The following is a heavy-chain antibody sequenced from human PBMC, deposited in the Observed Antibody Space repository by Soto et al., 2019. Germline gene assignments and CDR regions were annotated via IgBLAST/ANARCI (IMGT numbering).Heavy chain of an antibody. CDR2: IIPIFGTA. V-gene: IGHV1-69*06. Sequence: SVKVSCKASGGTFSSYAISWVRQAPGQGLEWMGGIIPIFGTANYAQKFQGRVTITADKSTSTAYMELSSLRSEDTAVYYCARVRIAVAGHYYYYGMDVWGQGTTVTVSS. CDR3: ARVRIAVAGHYYYYGMDV. CDR1: GGTFSSYA. D-gene: IGHD6-19*01. J-gene: IGHJ6*02.